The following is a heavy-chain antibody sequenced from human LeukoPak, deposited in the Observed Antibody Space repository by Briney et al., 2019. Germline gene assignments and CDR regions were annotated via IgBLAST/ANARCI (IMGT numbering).Heavy chain of an antibody. D-gene: IGHD4/OR15-4a*01. CDR3: ARQPMVVGYYYYYMDV. V-gene: IGHV4-39*01. CDR1: GGPISSSDYY. J-gene: IGHJ6*03. CDR2: IYYTGST. Sequence: SETLSLTCTVSGGPISSSDYYWGWIRQPPGKGLEWIGNIYYTGSTYYNPSLKSRVTISVDTSKNQFSLKVSSLTATDTALYYCARQPMVVGYYYYYMDVWGKGTTVTVSS.